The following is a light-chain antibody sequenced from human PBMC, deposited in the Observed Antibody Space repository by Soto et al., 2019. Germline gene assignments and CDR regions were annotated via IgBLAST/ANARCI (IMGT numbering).Light chain of an antibody. J-gene: IGKJ5*01. Sequence: VMTQSPASLSVSPGERATLSCRASESVSSNLAWYQQKPGQGPRLLIYGASTRATGIPARFSGSGSGTEFTLTINSLQPEDFLAYYCRQNYSTPITFGQGTRLEIK. V-gene: IGKV3-15*01. CDR2: GAS. CDR3: RQNYSTPIT. CDR1: ESVSSN.